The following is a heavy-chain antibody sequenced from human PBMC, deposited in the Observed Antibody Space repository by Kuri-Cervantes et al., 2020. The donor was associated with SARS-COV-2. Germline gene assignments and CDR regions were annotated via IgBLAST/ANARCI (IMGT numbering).Heavy chain of an antibody. V-gene: IGHV3-21*01. D-gene: IGHD3-22*01. Sequence: GESLKISCAASGFPFSDYRMNWICQSPGKGLEWVSCIDGYSPYIHYADSVKGRFTISRDNAKGSVFLQMNSLRAEDTAVYYCTTSMIVSAAHYFDYWGQGILVTVSS. CDR2: IDGYSPYI. CDR1: GFPFSDYR. CDR3: TTSMIVSAAHYFDY. J-gene: IGHJ4*02.